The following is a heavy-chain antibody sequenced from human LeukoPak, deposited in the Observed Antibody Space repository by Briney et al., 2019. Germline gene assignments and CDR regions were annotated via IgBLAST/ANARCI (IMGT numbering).Heavy chain of an antibody. Sequence: SETLSLTCTVSGGSISSSSYYWGRIRQPPGKGLEWIGSIYYSGSAWSSLKSRVTISIDTSKNKFSLKLSSVTAADTAVYYCARVTGYMIEDYFDYWGQGTLVTVSS. CDR1: GGSISSSSYY. CDR3: ARVTGYMIEDYFDY. D-gene: IGHD3-22*01. V-gene: IGHV4-39*07. CDR2: IYYSGSA. J-gene: IGHJ4*02.